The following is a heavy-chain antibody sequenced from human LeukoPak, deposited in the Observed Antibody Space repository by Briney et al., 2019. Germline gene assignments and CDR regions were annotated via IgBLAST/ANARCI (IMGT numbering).Heavy chain of an antibody. Sequence: GGSLRLSCAASGFTFSSYAMSWVRQAPGKGLEWVSAISGSGGSTYYADSVKGRFTISRDNSKNTLYLQMNSLSAEDTAVYYCAKDLEVVAAAVNAFDIWGQGTMVTVSS. J-gene: IGHJ3*02. D-gene: IGHD6-13*01. V-gene: IGHV3-23*01. CDR3: AKDLEVVAAAVNAFDI. CDR2: ISGSGGST. CDR1: GFTFSSYA.